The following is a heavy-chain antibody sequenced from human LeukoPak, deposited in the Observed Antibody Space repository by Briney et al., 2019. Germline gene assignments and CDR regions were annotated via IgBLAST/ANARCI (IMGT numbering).Heavy chain of an antibody. CDR3: ARHEAYCGGDCCLDY. V-gene: IGHV4-59*08. D-gene: IGHD2-21*02. Sequence: SETLSLTCTVSGGSISSYYWSWIRQPPGKGLEWIGYIYYSGSTNYNPSLKSRVTISVDTSKNQFSLKLSSVTAADTAVYYCARHEAYCGGDCCLDYWGQGTLVTVSS. CDR2: IYYSGST. CDR1: GGSISSYY. J-gene: IGHJ4*02.